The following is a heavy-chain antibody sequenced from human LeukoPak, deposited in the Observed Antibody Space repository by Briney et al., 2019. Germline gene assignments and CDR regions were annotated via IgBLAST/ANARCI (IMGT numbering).Heavy chain of an antibody. D-gene: IGHD5-18*01. J-gene: IGHJ5*02. CDR1: GGSISSYY. CDR3: ARARYSYGSTNWFDP. Sequence: SETLSLTCTVSGGSISSYYWSWIRQPPGKGLEWIGYIYYSGSTNYNPSLKSRVTISVDTSKDQFSLKLSSVTAADTAVYYCARARYSYGSTNWFDPWGQGTLVTVSS. CDR2: IYYSGST. V-gene: IGHV4-59*01.